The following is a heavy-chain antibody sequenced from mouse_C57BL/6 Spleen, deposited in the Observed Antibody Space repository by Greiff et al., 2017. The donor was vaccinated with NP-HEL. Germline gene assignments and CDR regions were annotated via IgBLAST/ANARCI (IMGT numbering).Heavy chain of an antibody. Sequence: VQLQQSGAELARPGASVKLSCKASGYTFTSYGISWVKQRTGQGLEWIGEIYPRSGNTYYNEKFKGKAIMTADKSSSTAYMELRSLTAEDSAVYFCARGGAYDSNYEYFDVWGTGTTVTVSS. CDR2: IYPRSGNT. J-gene: IGHJ1*03. D-gene: IGHD2-5*01. CDR1: GYTFTSYG. V-gene: IGHV1-81*01. CDR3: ARGGAYDSNYEYFDV.